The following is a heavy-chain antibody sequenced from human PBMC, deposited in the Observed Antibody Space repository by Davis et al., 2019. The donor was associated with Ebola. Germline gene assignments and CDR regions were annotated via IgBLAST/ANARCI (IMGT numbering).Heavy chain of an antibody. Sequence: WGSLRLSCAVSGFASSNYWMTWVRQAPGKGLEWVANIRQDGSDRQYVGSVEGRFTISRDNAKNSLYLQMNSLRVEDTGVYYCTRFSRGDLENYWGQGTLVTVSS. J-gene: IGHJ4*02. CDR1: GFASSNYW. CDR3: TRFSRGDLENY. V-gene: IGHV3-7*01. CDR2: IRQDGSDR. D-gene: IGHD3-3*01.